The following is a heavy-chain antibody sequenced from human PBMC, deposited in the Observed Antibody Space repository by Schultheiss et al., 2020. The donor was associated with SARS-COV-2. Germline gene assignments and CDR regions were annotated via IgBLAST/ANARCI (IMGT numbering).Heavy chain of an antibody. CDR2: INHSGST. J-gene: IGHJ6*02. Sequence: SETLSLTCAVYGGSFSGYYWSWIRQPPGKGLEWIGEINHSGSTNYNPSLKSRVTISVDTSKNQFSLKLSSVTAADTAVYYCARDRWDSYYYYGMDVWGQGTTVTVSS. D-gene: IGHD1-26*01. V-gene: IGHV4-34*01. CDR1: GGSFSGYY. CDR3: ARDRWDSYYYYGMDV.